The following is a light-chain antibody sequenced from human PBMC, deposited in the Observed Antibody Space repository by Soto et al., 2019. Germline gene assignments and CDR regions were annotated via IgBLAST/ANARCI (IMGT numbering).Light chain of an antibody. CDR1: SSDVGGYNY. V-gene: IGLV2-8*01. CDR3: SSYAGSNNWV. J-gene: IGLJ1*01. Sequence: QSALTQPPSASGSPGQSVTISCTGTSSDVGGYNYVSWYQQYPGKAPKLMIYEVSQRPSGVPDRFSGSKSGNTASLTVSGLQAEDEADYYCSSYAGSNNWVFGVGTKVTGL. CDR2: EVS.